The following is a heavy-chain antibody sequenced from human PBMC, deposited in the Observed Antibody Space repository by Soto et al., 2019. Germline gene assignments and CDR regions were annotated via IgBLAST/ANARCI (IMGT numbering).Heavy chain of an antibody. CDR2: IHHIGRT. CDR1: GGSISSDNW. V-gene: IGHV4-4*02. J-gene: IGHJ3*02. Sequence: SETLSLTCAVSGGSISSDNWWSWVRQPPGKGLEWIGEIHHIGRTSYNPSLKSRVTISVDKSNNQFSLMLNSVTAADTAVYYCAFNGYYALRIWGQGTLVTVSS. D-gene: IGHD1-26*01. CDR3: AFNGYYALRI.